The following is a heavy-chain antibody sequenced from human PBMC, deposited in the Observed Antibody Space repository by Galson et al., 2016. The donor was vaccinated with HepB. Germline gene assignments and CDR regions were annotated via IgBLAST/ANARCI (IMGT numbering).Heavy chain of an antibody. CDR1: SASIKSSSW. J-gene: IGHJ6*02. D-gene: IGHD6-6*01. CDR2: IYHDGTT. CDR3: ARGSGISGRPQYYYGIDV. Sequence: ETLSLTCAVSSASIKSSSWWTWVRQSAGKGLEWMGEIYHDGTTNYNPSLKSRITISVDKSKNQFSLKLTGVTAADTAMYYCARGSGISGRPQYYYGIDVWGQGTTVTVSS. V-gene: IGHV4-4*02.